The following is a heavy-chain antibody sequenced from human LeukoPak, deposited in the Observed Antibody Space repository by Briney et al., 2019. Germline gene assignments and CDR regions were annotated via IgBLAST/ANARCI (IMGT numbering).Heavy chain of an antibody. CDR1: GGSISSGDFY. V-gene: IGHV4-30-4*08. J-gene: IGHJ4*02. CDR3: ARLVGYYSRGSCYHFDY. CDR2: IYYSGTT. D-gene: IGHD2-15*01. Sequence: SQTLSLTCTVSGGSISSGDFYWSWIRQPPGKGLEWIGYIYYSGTTYYNPSLKSRASISVDTSKNQFSLKLTSVTAADTAVYFCARLVGYYSRGSCYHFDYWGQGSLVTVPS.